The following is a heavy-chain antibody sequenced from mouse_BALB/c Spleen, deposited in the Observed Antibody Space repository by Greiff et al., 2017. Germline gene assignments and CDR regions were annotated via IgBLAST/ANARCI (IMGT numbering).Heavy chain of an antibody. V-gene: IGHV7-3*02. CDR2: IRNKANGYTT. J-gene: IGHJ4*01. CDR1: GFTFTDYY. CDR3: ARDGTTVLDY. Sequence: EVTVVESGGGLVQPGGSLRLSCATSGFTFTDYYMSWVRQPPGKALEWLGFIRNKANGYTTEYSASVKGRFTISRDNSQSILYLQMNTLRAEDSATYYCARDGTTVLDYWGQGTSVTVSS. D-gene: IGHD1-1*01.